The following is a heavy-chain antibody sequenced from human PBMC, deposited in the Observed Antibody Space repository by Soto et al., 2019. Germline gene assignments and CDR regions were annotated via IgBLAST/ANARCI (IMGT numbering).Heavy chain of an antibody. Sequence: GGSLRLSCAASGFTFSSYAVSWVRQAPGKGLEWVSAISGSGGSTYYADSVKGRFTISRDNSKNTLYLQMNSLRAEDTAVYYCAIHSSPGITGTRSFGAFDIWGQGTMVTVSS. J-gene: IGHJ3*02. CDR3: AIHSSPGITGTRSFGAFDI. D-gene: IGHD1-7*01. V-gene: IGHV3-23*01. CDR2: ISGSGGST. CDR1: GFTFSSYA.